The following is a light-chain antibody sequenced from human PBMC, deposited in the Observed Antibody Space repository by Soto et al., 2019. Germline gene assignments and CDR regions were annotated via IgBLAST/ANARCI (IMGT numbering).Light chain of an antibody. CDR1: SIGSKS. CDR2: YDY. Sequence: SYELTQPPSVSVAPGETARITCGGNSIGSKSVHCFHQKPGQAPVLLIYYDYERPSGIPDRFSGSNSGSTATLTISRVEAGDEADYYCQVWDSSSDQVIFGGGTKLTVL. CDR3: QVWDSSSDQVI. J-gene: IGLJ2*01. V-gene: IGLV3-21*04.